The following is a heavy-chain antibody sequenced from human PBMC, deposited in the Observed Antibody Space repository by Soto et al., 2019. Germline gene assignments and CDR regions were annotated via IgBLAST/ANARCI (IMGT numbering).Heavy chain of an antibody. CDR1: GYTFPTYG. J-gene: IGHJ5*02. V-gene: IGHV1-18*04. CDR3: ARDWRGAEGFDP. CDR2: IGADSSDT. Sequence: QVQLVQSGPEVKKPGGSVKVSCKASGYTFPTYGFSWLRQAPGQGLGWVGWIGADSSDTTYARKFQGRVNMNRETSSCTSYLELRSLKTCGAAVYFCARDWRGAEGFDPWGQGSLVTVSS. D-gene: IGHD3-3*01.